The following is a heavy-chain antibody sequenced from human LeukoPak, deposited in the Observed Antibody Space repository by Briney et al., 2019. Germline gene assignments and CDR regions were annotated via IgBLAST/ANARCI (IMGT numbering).Heavy chain of an antibody. V-gene: IGHV5-51*01. J-gene: IGHJ6*03. D-gene: IGHD4/OR15-4a*01. CDR2: IYPGDSDT. CDR1: GYSFTTYW. Sequence: GESLKISCKGSGYSFTTYWIGWVRQMPGKGLEWMGIIYPGDSDTRYSPSFQGQVTISADRSISTAYLQWSSLKASDTAMYYCARGFYGGYYYYYYMDVWGKGTTVTDSS. CDR3: ARGFYGGYYYYYYMDV.